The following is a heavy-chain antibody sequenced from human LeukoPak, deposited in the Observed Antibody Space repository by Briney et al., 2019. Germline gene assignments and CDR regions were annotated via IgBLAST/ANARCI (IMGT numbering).Heavy chain of an antibody. CDR3: ARVYCSSTSCYFDY. CDR2: INWNGGST. J-gene: IGHJ4*02. CDR1: GFTFDDYG. D-gene: IGHD2-2*01. Sequence: GGSLRLSCAASGFTFDDYGMSWVRQAPGKGLEWVSGINWNGGSTGYADSVKGRFTISRDNAKSSLYLQMNSLRAEDTALYYCARVYCSSTSCYFDYWGQGTLVTVSS. V-gene: IGHV3-20*04.